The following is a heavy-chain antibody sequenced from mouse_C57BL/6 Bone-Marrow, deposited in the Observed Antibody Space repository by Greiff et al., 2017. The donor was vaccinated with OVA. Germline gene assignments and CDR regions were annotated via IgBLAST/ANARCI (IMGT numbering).Heavy chain of an antibody. D-gene: IGHD1-1*01. CDR2: IAPSDSNI. V-gene: IGHV1-59*01. J-gene: IGHJ2*01. CDR3: AHSVSSLSLHY. Sequence: QVQLQQPGAELVRPGTSVKLSCKASGYTFTNYWMHWVKQRPGQGLEWIGVIAPSDSNINYNQKFKDRATLTVDTSSSTAYMHLSSLTSEDSAVYYGAHSVSSLSLHYWGQGTTLTVSS. CDR1: GYTFTNYW.